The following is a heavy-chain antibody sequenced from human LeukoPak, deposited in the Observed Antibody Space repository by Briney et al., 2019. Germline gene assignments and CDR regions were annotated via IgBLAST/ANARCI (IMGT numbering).Heavy chain of an antibody. V-gene: IGHV4-59*12. CDR2: VNHTGST. D-gene: IGHD3-9*01. Sequence: SETLSLTCTVSDDSITMYYWTWIRQPPGKGLEWIGYVNHTGSTNYNPSLKSRVTMSVDTSKNQFSLKLHSVTAADTAVYYCARDYDVLTAYPPTQLFDPWGQGTLVTVSS. CDR1: DDSITMYY. J-gene: IGHJ5*02. CDR3: ARDYDVLTAYPPTQLFDP.